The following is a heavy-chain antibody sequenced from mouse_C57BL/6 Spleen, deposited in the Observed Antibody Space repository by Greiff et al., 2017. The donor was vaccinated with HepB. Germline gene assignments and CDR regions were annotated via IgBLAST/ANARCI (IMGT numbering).Heavy chain of an antibody. D-gene: IGHD1-1*01. V-gene: IGHV2-6-1*01. CDR3: ARHGAYYYGSSPSMDY. J-gene: IGHJ4*01. Sequence: VQRVESGPGLVAPSQSLSITCTVSGFSLTSYGVHWVRQPPGKGLEWLVVIWSDGSTTYNSALKSRLSISKDNSKSQVFLKMNSLQTDDTAMYYCARHGAYYYGSSPSMDYWGQGTSVTVSS. CDR1: GFSLTSYG. CDR2: IWSDGST.